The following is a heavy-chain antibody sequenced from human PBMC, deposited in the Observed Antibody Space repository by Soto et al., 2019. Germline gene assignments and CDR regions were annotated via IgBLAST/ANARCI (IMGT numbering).Heavy chain of an antibody. D-gene: IGHD3-10*01. V-gene: IGHV3-23*01. Sequence: EVRLLESGGDLVQPGGSLRLSCTASGFTFSDYPMDWVRQAPGRGLEWGSVLNGGSDGTYYAESVKGRFTTWRDNSKNTLYLQMISLRVEDTALYYCAKEIAGVPRAFDVWGQGAMVTVSS. CDR3: AKEIAGVPRAFDV. CDR1: GFTFSDYP. CDR2: LNGGSDGT. J-gene: IGHJ3*01.